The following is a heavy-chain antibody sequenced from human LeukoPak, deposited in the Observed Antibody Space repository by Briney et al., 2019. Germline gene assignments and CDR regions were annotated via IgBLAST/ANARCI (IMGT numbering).Heavy chain of an antibody. D-gene: IGHD3-22*01. CDR1: GFTFSSYA. Sequence: GRSLRLSCAASGFTFSSYAMHWVRQAPGKGLEWVAVISYDGSNKYYADSVKGRFTISRDNSKNTLYLQMNSLRAEDTAVYYCARDGPPGVITTSNYWGQGTLVTVSS. V-gene: IGHV3-30-3*01. CDR2: ISYDGSNK. CDR3: ARDGPPGVITTSNY. J-gene: IGHJ4*02.